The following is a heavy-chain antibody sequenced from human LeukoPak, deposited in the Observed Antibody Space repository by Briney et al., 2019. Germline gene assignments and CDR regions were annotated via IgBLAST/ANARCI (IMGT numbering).Heavy chain of an antibody. V-gene: IGHV1-46*01. D-gene: IGHD3-16*02. CDR3: ARRTPGHYVWGSYRETGAFDI. CDR2: SNPSGGIT. Sequence: ASVKVSCKASAYTFTGYYMHWVRQAPGQGRECRGISNPSGGITSYAQKFQGRVTMTRDMSTSRVYMELSSLRSEDTAVYYCARRTPGHYVWGSYRETGAFDIWGQGTMVTVSS. CDR1: AYTFTGYY. J-gene: IGHJ3*02.